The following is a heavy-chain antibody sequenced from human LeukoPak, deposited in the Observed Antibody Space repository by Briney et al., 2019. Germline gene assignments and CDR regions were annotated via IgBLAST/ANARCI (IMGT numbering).Heavy chain of an antibody. D-gene: IGHD1-26*01. J-gene: IGHJ4*02. Sequence: GGSLRLSCAASGFTFSSYSMNWVRQAPGKGLEWISSISSSSSYIYYADSVKGRFTISRDNSKNTLYLQMNSLRAEDTAVYYCAKDPDIVGATTPDYWGQGTLVTVSS. CDR3: AKDPDIVGATTPDY. CDR2: ISSSSSYI. V-gene: IGHV3-21*04. CDR1: GFTFSSYS.